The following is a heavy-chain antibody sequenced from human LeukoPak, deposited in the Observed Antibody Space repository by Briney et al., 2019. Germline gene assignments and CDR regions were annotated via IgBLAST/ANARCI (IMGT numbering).Heavy chain of an antibody. CDR2: ISSSSSYI. D-gene: IGHD3-10*01. J-gene: IGHJ4*02. CDR1: GFTFSSYS. CDR3: ARGGGYYGSGSYYDFDY. Sequence: GGSLRLSCAASGFTFSSYSMNWVRQAPGKGLEWVSSISSSSSYIFYADSVKGRFTISRDNAKNSLCLQMNSLRAEDTAVYYCARGGGYYGSGSYYDFDYWGQGTLVTVSS. V-gene: IGHV3-21*01.